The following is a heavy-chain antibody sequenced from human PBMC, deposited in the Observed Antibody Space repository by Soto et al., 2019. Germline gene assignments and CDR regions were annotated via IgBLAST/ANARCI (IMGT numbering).Heavy chain of an antibody. J-gene: IGHJ4*02. Sequence: QVQLVQSGAEVKKPGSSVKVSCKTSGGTFSSYAISWVRQAPGQGLEWMGGIIPIFGTANYAQKFQGRVTITADESTSTAYMELSSLRSEDTAVYYCARSRSNYYDSRGYYYSTFDYWGQGILVTVSS. D-gene: IGHD3-22*01. V-gene: IGHV1-69*12. CDR3: ARSRSNYYDSRGYYYSTFDY. CDR1: GGTFSSYA. CDR2: IIPIFGTA.